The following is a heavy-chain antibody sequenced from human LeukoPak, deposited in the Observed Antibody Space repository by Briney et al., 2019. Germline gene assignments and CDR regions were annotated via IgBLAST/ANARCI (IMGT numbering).Heavy chain of an antibody. J-gene: IGHJ4*02. CDR3: AGVGSWRIYFDY. CDR1: GGSVSSGSYY. V-gene: IGHV4-61*01. Sequence: SETLSLTCTVSGGSVSSGSYYWSWLRQPHWKGLEWIGYIYYRGSTNDNPPLKSRVTISVDTSKNQFSLKLSSVTAADTAVYYCAGVGSWRIYFDYRGQGTLVTVSS. D-gene: IGHD1-26*01. CDR2: IYYRGST.